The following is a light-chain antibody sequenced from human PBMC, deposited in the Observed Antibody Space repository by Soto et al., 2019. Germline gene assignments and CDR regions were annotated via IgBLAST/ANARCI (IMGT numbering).Light chain of an antibody. V-gene: IGKV3-11*01. J-gene: IGKJ4*01. Sequence: DIVLTQSPATLSLYPGERATLSCRASQSVGSYLAWYQQRPGQAPRLLIYDESNRDTGILARFSGRGSGADFTLTVSSLKPEDFAVYYCQQRSTWPTFGGGTKVEIK. CDR3: QQRSTWPT. CDR2: DES. CDR1: QSVGSY.